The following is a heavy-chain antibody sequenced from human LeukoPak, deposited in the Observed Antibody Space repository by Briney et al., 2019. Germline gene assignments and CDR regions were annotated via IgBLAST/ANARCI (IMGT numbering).Heavy chain of an antibody. D-gene: IGHD6-6*01. CDR2: INPSGGST. J-gene: IGHJ4*02. CDR3: ARGRSVGSSPYGPFDY. Sequence: GASVKVTCKASGYTFTSYYMHWARQAPGQGLEWMGIINPSGGSTSYAQKFQGRVTMTRDTSTSTVYMELSSLRSEDTAVYYCARGRSVGSSPYGPFDYWGQGTLVTVS. CDR1: GYTFTSYY. V-gene: IGHV1-46*01.